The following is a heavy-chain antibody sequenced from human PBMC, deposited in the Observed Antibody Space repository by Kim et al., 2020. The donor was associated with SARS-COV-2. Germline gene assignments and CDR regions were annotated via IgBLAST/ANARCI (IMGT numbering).Heavy chain of an antibody. CDR2: MNPNSGRT. CDR1: GCTFSSYD. D-gene: IGHD4-17*01. V-gene: IGHV1-8*01. CDR3: ARGRSRLRRVSGVDP. Sequence: ASVKVSCTASGCTFSSYDINWVRQATGQGPEWMGWMNPNSGRTGYSQKFQGRVTMTSNTSINTAYMELSSLRSEDTAVYYCARGRSRLRRVSGVDPWGQGPLVTVSS. J-gene: IGHJ5*02.